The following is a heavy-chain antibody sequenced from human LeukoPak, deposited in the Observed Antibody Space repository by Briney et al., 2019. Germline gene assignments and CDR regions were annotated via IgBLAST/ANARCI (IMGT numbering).Heavy chain of an antibody. J-gene: IGHJ4*02. CDR3: ASPYYYDSSGYYTIRFDY. CDR1: GGSISSSSYY. D-gene: IGHD3-22*01. V-gene: IGHV4-39*01. CDR2: IYYSGST. Sequence: SETLSLTCTVSGGSISSSSYYWGWIRQPPGKGLEWIGSIYYSGSTYYNPSLKSRVTISVDTSKNQFSLKLSSVTAADTAVYYCASPYYYDSSGYYTIRFDYWGQGTLVTVSS.